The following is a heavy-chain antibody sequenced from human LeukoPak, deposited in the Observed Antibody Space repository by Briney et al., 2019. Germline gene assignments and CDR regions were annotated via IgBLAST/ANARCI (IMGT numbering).Heavy chain of an antibody. CDR1: GGSFSGYY. J-gene: IGHJ4*02. CDR2: ITRTGRI. Sequence: SETLSLTCAVYGGSFSGYYWSWIRQPPEKGLDWIGEITRTGRINFNPSLKSRVTMSVDTSKNQVSLKLSSVTAADTAVYYCARDIGYSGYFDYWGQGTLVTVSS. CDR3: ARDIGYSGYFDY. V-gene: IGHV4-34*01. D-gene: IGHD2-15*01.